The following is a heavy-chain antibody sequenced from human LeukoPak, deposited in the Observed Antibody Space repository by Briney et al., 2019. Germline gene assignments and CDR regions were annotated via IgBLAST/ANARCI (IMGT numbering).Heavy chain of an antibody. CDR3: ARSKGGGYGDHYLSPN. V-gene: IGHV1-18*04. J-gene: IGHJ1*01. D-gene: IGHD4-17*01. CDR1: GYTFTNYG. CDR2: ISACNGNT. Sequence: ASVKVSCKASGYTFTNYGISWVRQAPGQGLEWMGWISACNGNTNYAQNLQGRVTVTTDTSTSTAYMELRSLRSDDTAVYYCARSKGGGYGDHYLSPNWGQGTLVTVSS.